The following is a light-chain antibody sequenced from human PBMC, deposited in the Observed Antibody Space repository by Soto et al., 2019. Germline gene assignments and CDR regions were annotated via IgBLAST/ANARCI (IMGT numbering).Light chain of an antibody. CDR3: QHYIRSLTT. V-gene: IGKV3-20*01. CDR2: AAS. J-gene: IGKJ1*01. CDR1: QSINSN. Sequence: ESVWTHSPATLSVSPGDRATLSCRASQSINSNLAWYQQQPGQAPRLLIYAASTRATAVPDRSIGSGSGTDFTLTISRLEPEDFAVYYCQHYIRSLTTFGQGTKVDI.